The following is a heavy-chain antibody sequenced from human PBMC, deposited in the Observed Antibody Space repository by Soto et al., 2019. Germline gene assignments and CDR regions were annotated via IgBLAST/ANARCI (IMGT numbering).Heavy chain of an antibody. V-gene: IGHV1-69*13. Sequence: SVKVSCKASGGTFSSYAISWVRQAPGQGLEWMGGIIPIFGTANYAQKFQGRVTITADESTSTAYMELSSPRSEDTAVYYCASACDGTAMLPVGYGMDVWGQGTTVTVSS. J-gene: IGHJ6*02. CDR3: ASACDGTAMLPVGYGMDV. D-gene: IGHD5-18*01. CDR1: GGTFSSYA. CDR2: IIPIFGTA.